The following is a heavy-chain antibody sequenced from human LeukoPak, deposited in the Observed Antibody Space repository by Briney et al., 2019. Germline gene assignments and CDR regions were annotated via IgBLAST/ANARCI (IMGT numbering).Heavy chain of an antibody. J-gene: IGHJ2*01. CDR1: GYTFTSYY. Sequence: ASVKVSCKASGYTFTSYYIHWVQQGPGQGLEWMGIINPSGGSTSYAQKFQGRVTMTRDTSTNTVYMELSSLRSEDTAVFYCVRGASSIAALNPFWYFDLWGRGTLVTVSS. D-gene: IGHD6-6*01. CDR2: INPSGGST. CDR3: VRGASSIAALNPFWYFDL. V-gene: IGHV1-46*01.